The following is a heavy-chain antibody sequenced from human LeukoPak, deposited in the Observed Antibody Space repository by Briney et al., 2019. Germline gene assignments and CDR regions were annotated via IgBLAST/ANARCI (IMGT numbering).Heavy chain of an antibody. CDR3: ARAGIVVAPDAFDI. CDR1: GFTFSSYE. J-gene: IGHJ3*02. CDR2: ISSSGSTI. V-gene: IGHV3-48*03. D-gene: IGHD3-22*01. Sequence: GGSLRLSCAASGFTFSSYEMNWVRQAPGKGLEWVSYISSSGSTIYYADSVKGRFTISRDNAKNSLYLQMNSLRAEDTAVYYCARAGIVVAPDAFDIWGQGTMVTVSS.